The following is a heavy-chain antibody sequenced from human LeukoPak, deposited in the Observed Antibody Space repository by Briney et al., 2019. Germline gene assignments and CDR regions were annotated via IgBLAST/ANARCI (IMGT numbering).Heavy chain of an antibody. J-gene: IGHJ3*02. CDR3: AREPTGTDAFDI. CDR2: MNPNSGNT. V-gene: IGHV1-8*01. Sequence: GASVKVSCKASGYTFTSYDINWVRQATGQGVEWKGWMNPNSGNTGYAQKFQGRVTMTRNTSISTAYMELSSLRSEDTAVYYCAREPTGTDAFDIWGQGTMVTVSS. CDR1: GYTFTSYD. D-gene: IGHD1-1*01.